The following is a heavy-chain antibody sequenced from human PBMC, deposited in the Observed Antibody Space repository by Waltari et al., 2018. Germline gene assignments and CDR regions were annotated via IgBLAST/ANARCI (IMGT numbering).Heavy chain of an antibody. Sequence: EVQLVESGGGLVKPGGSLRLSCAASGFTFSSYSMNWVRQAPGKGLEWVSSISSSSSYIYYADSVKGRFTISRDNAKNSLYLQMNSLRAEDTAVYYCARDLAAAQFYYYYGMDVWGQGTTVTVSS. D-gene: IGHD6-13*01. V-gene: IGHV3-21*01. J-gene: IGHJ6*01. CDR1: GFTFSSYS. CDR3: ARDLAAAQFYYYYGMDV. CDR2: ISSSSSYI.